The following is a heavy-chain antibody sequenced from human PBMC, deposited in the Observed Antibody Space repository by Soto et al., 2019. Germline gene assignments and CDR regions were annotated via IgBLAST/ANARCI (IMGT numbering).Heavy chain of an antibody. D-gene: IGHD3-3*01. CDR1: GYSLTSYW. J-gene: IGHJ6*02. CDR2: IYPGDSDT. CDR3: ARRTFGVTYGMDV. V-gene: IGHV5-51*01. Sequence: PGESLKISCKGSGYSLTSYWIGWVRQMPGKGLEWMGIIYPGDSDTRYSPSFQGQVTISADKSISTAYLQWSSLKASDTAMYYCARRTFGVTYGMDVWGQGTTVTVSS.